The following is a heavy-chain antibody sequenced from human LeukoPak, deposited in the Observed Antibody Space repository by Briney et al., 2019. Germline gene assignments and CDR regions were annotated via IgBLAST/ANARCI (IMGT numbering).Heavy chain of an antibody. Sequence: ASVNVSCKASGYTFTGYYMHWVRQAPGQGLEWMGWINPNSGGTNYAQKFQGRVTMTRDTSISTAYMELSRLRSDDTAVYYCAREKEGGDYLTHWGQGTLVTVSS. CDR3: AREKEGGDYLTH. CDR1: GYTFTGYY. J-gene: IGHJ4*02. D-gene: IGHD2-21*02. V-gene: IGHV1-2*02. CDR2: INPNSGGT.